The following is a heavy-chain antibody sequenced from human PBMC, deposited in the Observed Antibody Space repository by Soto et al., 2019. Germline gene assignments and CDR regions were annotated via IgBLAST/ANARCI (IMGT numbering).Heavy chain of an antibody. CDR3: ARGKGMEENYYYYGMDI. Sequence: QVQVVQSGAEVKKPGASVKVSCKASGYSFSTYAMHWVRQAPGQSLERMGWINGGTGQTKYSQRFQDRLTITRDTSASTGYMELSSLRSEDTAVYYCARGKGMEENYYYYGMDIWGQGTTVTVSS. J-gene: IGHJ6*02. V-gene: IGHV1-3*01. D-gene: IGHD1-1*01. CDR1: GYSFSTYA. CDR2: INGGTGQT.